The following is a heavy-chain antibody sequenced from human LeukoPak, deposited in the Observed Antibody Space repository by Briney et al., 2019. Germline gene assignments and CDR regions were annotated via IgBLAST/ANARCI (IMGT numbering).Heavy chain of an antibody. V-gene: IGHV3-48*03. CDR3: ASRYFDWLRPPDY. D-gene: IGHD3-9*01. CDR2: ISSSGSTI. Sequence: GGSLRLSCAASGFTFSSYEMNWVRQAPGKGLEWVSYISSSGSTIYYADSVKGRFTISRDNAKNSLYLQMNSLRAEDTAVYYCASRYFDWLRPPDYWGQGTLVTVSS. J-gene: IGHJ4*02. CDR1: GFTFSSYE.